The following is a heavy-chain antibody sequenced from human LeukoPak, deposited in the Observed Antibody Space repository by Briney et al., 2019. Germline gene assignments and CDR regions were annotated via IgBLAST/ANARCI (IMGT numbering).Heavy chain of an antibody. Sequence: GALRLSCAASGFTVSSNYMSWVRQAPGKGLEWGSVIYSGGRTYYADSVKGRFTISRDNSKNTLYLQMNRLRAEDTAVYYCARERYSGYLVGYFDYWGQGTLVTVSS. V-gene: IGHV3-66*01. J-gene: IGHJ4*02. D-gene: IGHD5-12*01. CDR1: GFTVSSNY. CDR2: IYSGGRT. CDR3: ARERYSGYLVGYFDY.